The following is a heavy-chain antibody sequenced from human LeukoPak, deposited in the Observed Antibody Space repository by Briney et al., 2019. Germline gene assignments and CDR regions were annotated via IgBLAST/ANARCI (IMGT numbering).Heavy chain of an antibody. J-gene: IGHJ4*02. Sequence: ASVKVSCKASGYTFTGYYMHWVRQAPGQGLEWMGWNNPNSGGTNYAQKFQGWVTMTRDTSISTAYMELIRLRSDDTAVYYCARDLYSSSWYGGFDYWGQGTLVTVSS. D-gene: IGHD6-13*01. CDR2: NNPNSGGT. CDR1: GYTFTGYY. V-gene: IGHV1-2*04. CDR3: ARDLYSSSWYGGFDY.